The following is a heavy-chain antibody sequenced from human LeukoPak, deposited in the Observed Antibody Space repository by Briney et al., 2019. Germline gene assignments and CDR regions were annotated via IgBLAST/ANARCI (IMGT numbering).Heavy chain of an antibody. CDR2: IRGDNGAT. J-gene: IGHJ3*02. CDR3: TRDQATFDI. CDR1: GFTFTTYV. Sequence: ASVKVSCKASGFTFTTYVSWVRQAPGQGLEWMGWIRGDNGATFYAHELRGRLTMTTDTSTSTVYTELSSLKSDDTAIYYCTRDQATFDIWGQGTMVTVTS. V-gene: IGHV1-18*01.